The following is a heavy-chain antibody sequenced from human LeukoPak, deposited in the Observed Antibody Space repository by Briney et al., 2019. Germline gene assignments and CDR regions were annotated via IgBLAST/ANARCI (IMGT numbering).Heavy chain of an antibody. CDR2: MNPNSGNT. Sequence: GASVEVSCKASGYTFTSYDINWVRQATGQGLEWMGWMNPNSGNTGYAQKFQGRVTMTRNTSISTAYMELSSLRSEDTAVYYCARGRGAVAGINYFDCWGQGTLVTVSS. J-gene: IGHJ4*02. CDR3: ARGRGAVAGINYFDC. CDR1: GYTFTSYD. V-gene: IGHV1-8*01. D-gene: IGHD6-19*01.